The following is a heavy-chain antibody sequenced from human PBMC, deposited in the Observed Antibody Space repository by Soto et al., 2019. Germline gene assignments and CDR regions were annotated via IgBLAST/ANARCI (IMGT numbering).Heavy chain of an antibody. CDR2: ISAYKGNT. V-gene: IGHV1-18*03. CDR3: ASRSGQLPYYFDY. J-gene: IGHJ4*02. CDR1: GFTFTNYG. D-gene: IGHD6-6*01. Sequence: ASVKVSCKASGFTFTNYGISWVRQAPGQVLEWMGWISAYKGNTNYAQKFQGRVTMTTDTSTSTAYLELRSLRSDDMAVYFCASRSGQLPYYFDYWGQGTQVTVSS.